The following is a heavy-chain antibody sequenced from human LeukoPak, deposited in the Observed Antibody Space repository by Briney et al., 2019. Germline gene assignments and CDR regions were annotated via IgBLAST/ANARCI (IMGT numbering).Heavy chain of an antibody. V-gene: IGHV1-2*02. CDR1: GYTFTAYY. CDR3: ARDFPSSGWHHPFDY. CDR2: INPNSGGT. J-gene: IGHJ4*02. Sequence: ASVKVSCKASGYTFTAYYMHWVRQAPGQGLEWMGWINPNSGGTNYAQKFQGRVTMTRDTSISTVYMELSRLRSDDTAVYYCARDFPSSGWHHPFDYWGQGILVTVSS. D-gene: IGHD6-19*01.